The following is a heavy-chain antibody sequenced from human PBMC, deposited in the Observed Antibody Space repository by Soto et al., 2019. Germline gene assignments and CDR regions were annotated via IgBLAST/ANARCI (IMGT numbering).Heavy chain of an antibody. J-gene: IGHJ6*02. Sequence: SETLSLTCAVYGGSFSGYYWSWIRQPPGKGLEWIGEINHSGSTNYNPSLKSRVTISVDTSKNQFSLKLSSVTAADTAVYYCARGRSKWRSYYYYGMDVWGQGTTVTVSS. CDR3: ARGRSKWRSYYYYGMDV. V-gene: IGHV4-34*01. D-gene: IGHD5-12*01. CDR2: INHSGST. CDR1: GGSFSGYY.